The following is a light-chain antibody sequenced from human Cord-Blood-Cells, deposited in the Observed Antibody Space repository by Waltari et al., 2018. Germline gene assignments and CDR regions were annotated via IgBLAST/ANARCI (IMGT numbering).Light chain of an antibody. J-gene: IGLJ3*02. CDR1: SSDDGGYNY. Sequence: QSALTQPPSASGSPGQSVTISCAGTSSDDGGYNYVSWYQQHQGKAPKLMIYGDSKRPSVFPVRFSGSKSGNTASLTVSGLQAEDEADYYCSSYAGSNNWVFGGGTKLTVL. V-gene: IGLV2-8*01. CDR2: GDS. CDR3: SSYAGSNNWV.